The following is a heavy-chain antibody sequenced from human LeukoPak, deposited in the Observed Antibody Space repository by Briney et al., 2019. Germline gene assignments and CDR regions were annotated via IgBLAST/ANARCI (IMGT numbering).Heavy chain of an antibody. Sequence: GGSLRLSCAASGFTFSSYSMNWVRQAPGKGLEWVSSITSSSLYIYYADSVKGRFTISRDNAKNSLSLQMNSLRAEDTAVYYCARDPYNGSYGDYYYYYMDVWGKGTTVTISS. D-gene: IGHD1-26*01. CDR3: ARDPYNGSYGDYYYYYMDV. CDR1: GFTFSSYS. CDR2: ITSSSLYI. V-gene: IGHV3-21*01. J-gene: IGHJ6*03.